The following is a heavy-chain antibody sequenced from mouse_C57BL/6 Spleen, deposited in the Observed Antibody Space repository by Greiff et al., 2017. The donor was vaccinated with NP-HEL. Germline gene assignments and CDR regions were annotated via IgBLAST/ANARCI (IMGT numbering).Heavy chain of an antibody. V-gene: IGHV1-61*01. CDR3: ARSGVYYGSSYGWYFDV. J-gene: IGHJ1*03. CDR1: GYTFTSYW. Sequence: QVQLQQPGAELVRPGSSVKLSCKASGYTFTSYWMDWVKQRPGQGLEWIGNIYPSDSETHYNQKFKDKATLTVDKSSSTAYMQLSSLTSEDSAVYYCARSGVYYGSSYGWYFDVWGTGTTVTVSS. D-gene: IGHD1-1*01. CDR2: IYPSDSET.